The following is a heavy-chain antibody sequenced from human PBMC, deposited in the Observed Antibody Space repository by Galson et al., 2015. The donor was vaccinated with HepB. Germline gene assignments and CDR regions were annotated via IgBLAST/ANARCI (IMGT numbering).Heavy chain of an antibody. D-gene: IGHD6-19*01. V-gene: IGHV3-33*01. J-gene: IGHJ3*02. CDR3: ARDSDTSVHNDTFYI. CDR2: IWYNGRDK. CDR1: GFTLSNYG. Sequence: SLRLSCAASGFTLSNYGIHWVRQPPVNGVEWVAVIWYNGRDKFYADSVKGRFTIPRDNSKNTLSLQMNSLRADDTAVYYCARDSDTSVHNDTFYICGQGTMVTASS.